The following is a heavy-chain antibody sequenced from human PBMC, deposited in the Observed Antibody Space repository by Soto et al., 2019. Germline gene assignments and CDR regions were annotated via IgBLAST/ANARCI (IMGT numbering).Heavy chain of an antibody. Sequence: QVQLVQSGAEVKKPGASVKVSCKASGYTFTSHGISWVRQAPGQGLEWMGWISAYNGNTNYAQKFQGRVTMTTDTSTRTAYLELRSPRSDDTAVYYCARDKEWELRRGDYWGQGTLVTVSS. CDR3: ARDKEWELRRGDY. D-gene: IGHD1-26*01. CDR2: ISAYNGNT. V-gene: IGHV1-18*04. J-gene: IGHJ4*02. CDR1: GYTFTSHG.